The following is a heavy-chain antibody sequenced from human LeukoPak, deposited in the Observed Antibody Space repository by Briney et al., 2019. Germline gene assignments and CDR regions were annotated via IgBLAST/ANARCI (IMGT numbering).Heavy chain of an antibody. D-gene: IGHD2-2*02. CDR2: IRYSGSNK. CDR1: GFTFSSYG. CDR3: ANVSNTYQLLYAYSDY. Sequence: GGSLRLSCAASGFTFSSYGMHWVRQAPGKGREWGAFIRYSGSNKYYADSVKGRFTISRDNSKITLYLQMNSLRAEDTAVYYCANVSNTYQLLYAYSDYWGQGTLVTVSS. J-gene: IGHJ4*02. V-gene: IGHV3-30*02.